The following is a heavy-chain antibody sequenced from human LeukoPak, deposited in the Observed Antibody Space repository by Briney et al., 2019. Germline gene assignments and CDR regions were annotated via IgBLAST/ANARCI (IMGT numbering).Heavy chain of an antibody. Sequence: GGSLRLSCAASGFTFSSYDMHWVRQATGKGLEWVSAIGTAGDTYYPGSVKGRFTISRENAKNSLYLQMNSLRAGDTAVYYCARAGVYCTNGVCYGYFDYWGQGTLVTVSS. CDR2: IGTAGDT. CDR3: ARAGVYCTNGVCYGYFDY. D-gene: IGHD2-8*01. J-gene: IGHJ4*02. CDR1: GFTFSSYD. V-gene: IGHV3-13*01.